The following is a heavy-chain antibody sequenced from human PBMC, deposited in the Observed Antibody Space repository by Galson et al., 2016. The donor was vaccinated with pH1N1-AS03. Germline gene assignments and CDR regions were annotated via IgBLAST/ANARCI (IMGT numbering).Heavy chain of an antibody. J-gene: IGHJ3*01. V-gene: IGHV3-21*01. D-gene: IGHD4-23*01. CDR2: ISRSSPYT. CDR1: GFTFSTYG. CDR3: ARPKNGGNSQVNVFDL. Sequence: SLRLSCAASGFTFSTYGMNWVRQAPGKGLEWVSSISRSSPYTYYADSVEGRFTISRDNAENSLYLQMNSLRDEDTAVYYCARPKNGGNSQVNVFDLWGQGTMVTVSS.